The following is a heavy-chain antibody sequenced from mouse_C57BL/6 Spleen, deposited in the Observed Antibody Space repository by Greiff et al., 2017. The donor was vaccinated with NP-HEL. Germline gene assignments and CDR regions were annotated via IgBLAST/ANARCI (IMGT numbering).Heavy chain of an antibody. Sequence: VQRVESGPGLVQPSQSLSITCTVSGFSLTSYGVHWVRQSPGKGLEWLGVIWSGGSTDYNAAFISRLSISKDNSKSQVFFKMNSLQADDTAIYYCARNGGYPFAYWGQGTLVTVSA. CDR2: IWSGGST. J-gene: IGHJ3*01. D-gene: IGHD2-2*01. V-gene: IGHV2-2*01. CDR1: GFSLTSYG. CDR3: ARNGGYPFAY.